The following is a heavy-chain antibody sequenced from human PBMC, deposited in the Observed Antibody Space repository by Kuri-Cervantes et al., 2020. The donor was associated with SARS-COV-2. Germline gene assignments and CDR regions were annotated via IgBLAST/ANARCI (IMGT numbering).Heavy chain of an antibody. V-gene: IGHV1-46*01. CDR3: ARDRGKVVITTGFDY. D-gene: IGHD3-22*01. CDR2: INPSGGST. Sequence: ASVKVSCKASGYTFTGYYMHWVRQAPGQGLEWMGIINPSGGSTSYAQKFQGRVTMTRDTSISTAYMELSRLRSDDTAVYYCARDRGKVVITTGFDYWGQGTLVTCSS. CDR1: GYTFTGYY. J-gene: IGHJ4*02.